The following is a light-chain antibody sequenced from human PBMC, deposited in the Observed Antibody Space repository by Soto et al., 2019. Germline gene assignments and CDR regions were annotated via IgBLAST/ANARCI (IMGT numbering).Light chain of an antibody. CDR3: QQYKSFSLT. CDR1: QSISSW. V-gene: IGKV1-5*03. J-gene: IGKJ4*01. CDR2: KTS. Sequence: DIQMTQSPSTLSASVGDRVTITCRASQSISSWLAWYQQKPGKAPKLLIYKTSNLESGVPSRFSCSGSGTEFSLTISSLQPDDFATYYCQQYKSFSLTFGGGTRVEVK.